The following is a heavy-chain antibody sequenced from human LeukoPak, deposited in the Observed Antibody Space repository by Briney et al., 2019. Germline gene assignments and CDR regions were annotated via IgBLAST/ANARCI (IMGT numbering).Heavy chain of an antibody. CDR1: GYTFTNYG. CDR2: INTYNGNT. Sequence: ASVKVSCKASGYTFTNYGITWVRQAPGQGLEWMGWINTYNGNTNYAQKLQGRVTMTTDTSTTTAYMELRSLRSDDTAVYYCARNSHGYSSGWLQFNFDYWGQGTLVTVSS. D-gene: IGHD6-19*01. CDR3: ARNSHGYSSGWLQFNFDY. V-gene: IGHV1-18*01. J-gene: IGHJ4*02.